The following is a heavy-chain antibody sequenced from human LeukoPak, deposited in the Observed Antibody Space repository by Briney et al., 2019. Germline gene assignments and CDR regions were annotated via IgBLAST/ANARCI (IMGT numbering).Heavy chain of an antibody. V-gene: IGHV3-30-3*01. Sequence: GSLRLSCAASGFTFSSYAMHWVRQAPGKGLEWVAVISYDGSNKYYADSVKGRFTISRDNSKNTLYLQMNSLRSDDTAVYYCARDQAVTATTNWFDPWGQGTLVTVSS. D-gene: IGHD2-21*02. CDR1: GFTFSSYA. J-gene: IGHJ5*02. CDR2: ISYDGSNK. CDR3: ARDQAVTATTNWFDP.